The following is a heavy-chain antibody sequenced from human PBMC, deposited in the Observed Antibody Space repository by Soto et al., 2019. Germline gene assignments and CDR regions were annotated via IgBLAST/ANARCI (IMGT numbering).Heavy chain of an antibody. CDR2: IWYDGSKK. D-gene: IGHD2-21*01. CDR1: GFSFSDYG. Sequence: QVQLAESGGGVVQPGRSLRLSCAASGFSFSDYGMNWVRQAPGKGLEWVAIIWYDGSKKYYADSVKGRFTISRDNSKNTLYLQMNRLRAEDTAVYYCARAGGLHIGYFQQWGQGTLVTVSS. V-gene: IGHV3-33*01. J-gene: IGHJ1*01. CDR3: ARAGGLHIGYFQQ.